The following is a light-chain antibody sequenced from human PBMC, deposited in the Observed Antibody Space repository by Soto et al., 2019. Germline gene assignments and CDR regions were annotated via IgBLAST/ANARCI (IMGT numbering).Light chain of an antibody. J-gene: IGKJ1*01. CDR3: QHYNNRPWT. CDR1: HSVSSS. Sequence: EVVMTQSPATLSVSPGERATLSCRASHSVSSSLAWYQQKPGQAPRLLISGASTRAAGIPARFSGSGSGTEFTLTITSLHSEDFPANSCQHYNNRPWTFGQGTKVDSK. V-gene: IGKV3-15*01. CDR2: GAS.